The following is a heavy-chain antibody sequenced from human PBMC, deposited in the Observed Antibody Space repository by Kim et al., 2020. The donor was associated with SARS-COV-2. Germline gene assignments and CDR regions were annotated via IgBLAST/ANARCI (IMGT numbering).Heavy chain of an antibody. V-gene: IGHV4-59*13. CDR1: GGSISSYY. CDR3: ATGLLWFGPFDY. CDR2: IYYSGST. J-gene: IGHJ4*02. Sequence: SETLSLTCTVSGGSISSYYWSWIRQPPGKGLEWIGYIYYSGSTNYNPSLKSRVTISVDTSKNQFSLKLSSVTAADTAVYYCATGLLWFGPFDYWGQGTLVTVSS. D-gene: IGHD3-10*01.